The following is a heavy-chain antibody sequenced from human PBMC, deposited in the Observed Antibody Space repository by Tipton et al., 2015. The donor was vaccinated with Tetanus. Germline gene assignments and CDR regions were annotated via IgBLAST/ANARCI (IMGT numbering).Heavy chain of an antibody. CDR1: GDSISSGGYY. V-gene: IGHV4-31*03. J-gene: IGHJ4*02. CDR2: IYSSGTT. D-gene: IGHD3-9*01. CDR3: ARSYYDLLTGNYIPYYFDY. Sequence: LRLSCSVSGDSISSGGYYWSWIRQHPGKGLEWIGYIYSSGTTNYNPSLGSRVTMSVDTSKNQFSLELTSVTAADTAVYYCARSYYDLLTGNYIPYYFDYWGRGALVTVSS.